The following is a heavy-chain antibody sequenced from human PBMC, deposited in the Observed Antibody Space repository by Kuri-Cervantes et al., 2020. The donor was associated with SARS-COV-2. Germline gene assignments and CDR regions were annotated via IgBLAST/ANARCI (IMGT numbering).Heavy chain of an antibody. CDR3: ARDREKWLLYPLGPVGSPFYGMDV. Sequence: ASVKVSCKVSGYTLTELSMHWVRQAPGKGLEWMGWISAYNGNTNYAQKLQGRVTMTTDTSTSTAYMELRSLRSDDTAVYYCARDREKWLLYPLGPVGSPFYGMDVWGQGTTVTVSS. J-gene: IGHJ6*02. CDR2: ISAYNGNT. CDR1: GYTLTELS. V-gene: IGHV1-18*01. D-gene: IGHD3-3*01.